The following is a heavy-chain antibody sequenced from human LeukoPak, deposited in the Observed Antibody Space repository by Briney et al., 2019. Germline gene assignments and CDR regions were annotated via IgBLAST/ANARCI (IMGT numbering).Heavy chain of an antibody. D-gene: IGHD3-10*01. CDR3: ARAYCSGSYLEYYFDY. J-gene: IGHJ4*02. Sequence: GGSLRLSCAASGFTFSSYWMHWVRQAPGKGLVWVSRINSDGSSTSYADSVKGRFTISRDNAKNTLYLQMNSLRAEDTAVYDCARAYCSGSYLEYYFDYWGQGTLVTVSS. CDR1: GFTFSSYW. V-gene: IGHV3-74*01. CDR2: INSDGSST.